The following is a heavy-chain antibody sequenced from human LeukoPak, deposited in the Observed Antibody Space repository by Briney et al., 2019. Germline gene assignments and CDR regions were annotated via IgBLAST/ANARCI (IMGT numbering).Heavy chain of an antibody. D-gene: IGHD1-1*01. CDR1: GFTVSSNY. V-gene: IGHV3-49*04. Sequence: GGSLRLSCAASGFTVSSNYMSWVRQAPGKGLEWVGFIRSKAYGETADYAASVKGRFTISRDDSKAIAYLQMNSLKTEDTAVYHCTRDRGAYNLYDYWGQGTLVTVSS. CDR3: TRDRGAYNLYDY. J-gene: IGHJ4*02. CDR2: IRSKAYGETA.